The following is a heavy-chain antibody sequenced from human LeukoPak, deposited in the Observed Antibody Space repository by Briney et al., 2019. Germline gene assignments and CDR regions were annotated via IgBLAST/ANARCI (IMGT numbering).Heavy chain of an antibody. Sequence: PGGSLRLSCAASGXTFRHFAMNWVRQAPGKGLEWVSVISVSDGSTYYADSVRGRFTISRDNSKNTLFLQLNGLRAEDTAIYYCARAMPSSTYYFDSWGQGTLVTVSS. D-gene: IGHD2-2*01. CDR2: ISVSDGST. J-gene: IGHJ4*02. CDR3: ARAMPSSTYYFDS. V-gene: IGHV3-23*01. CDR1: GXTFRHFA.